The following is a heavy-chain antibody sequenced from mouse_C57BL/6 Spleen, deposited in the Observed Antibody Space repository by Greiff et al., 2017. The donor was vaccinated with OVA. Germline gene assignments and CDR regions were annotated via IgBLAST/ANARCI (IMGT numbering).Heavy chain of an antibody. CDR3: VVMITTEYYFDY. J-gene: IGHJ2*01. D-gene: IGHD2-4*01. Sequence: QVQLQQPGAELVMPGASVKLSCKASGYTFTSYWMHWVKQRPGQGLEWIGEIDPSDSYTNYNQKFKGKSTLTVDKSSSTAYMQLSSLTSEDSAVYYCVVMITTEYYFDYWGQGTTLTVSS. CDR1: GYTFTSYW. CDR2: IDPSDSYT. V-gene: IGHV1-69*01.